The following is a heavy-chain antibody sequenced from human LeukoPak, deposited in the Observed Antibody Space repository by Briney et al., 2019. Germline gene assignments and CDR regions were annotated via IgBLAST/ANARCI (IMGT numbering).Heavy chain of an antibody. Sequence: SETLSLTCTVSGGSISSGGYYWSWIRQHPGKGLEWIGYIYYSGSTYYNPSLKSRVTISVDTSKSQFSLKLSSVTAADTAVYYCARDTVTPRIGMDVWGQGTTVTVSS. CDR3: ARDTVTPRIGMDV. D-gene: IGHD4-11*01. CDR1: GGSISSGGYY. J-gene: IGHJ6*02. CDR2: IYYSGST. V-gene: IGHV4-31*03.